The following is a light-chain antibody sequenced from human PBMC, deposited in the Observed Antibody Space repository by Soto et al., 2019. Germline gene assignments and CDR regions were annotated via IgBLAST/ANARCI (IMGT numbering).Light chain of an antibody. J-gene: IGKJ3*01. CDR1: QSVSSY. Sequence: EIVLTQSPATLSLSPGERATHSCRASQSVSSYLAWYQQKPGQAPRLLIYDASNRATGIPARFSGSGSGTDFTLTISSLEPEDFAVYYCQQRSNYFTFGPGTKVDIK. CDR3: QQRSNYFT. V-gene: IGKV3-11*01. CDR2: DAS.